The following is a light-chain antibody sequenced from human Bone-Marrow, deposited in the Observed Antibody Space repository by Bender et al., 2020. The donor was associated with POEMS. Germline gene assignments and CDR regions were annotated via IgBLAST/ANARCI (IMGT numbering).Light chain of an antibody. CDR1: RSDVGSYNL. J-gene: IGLJ2*01. Sequence: QSALTQPASVSGSPGQSITISCNGTRSDVGSYNLVSWYQQYPGKAPRLMIHEGTKRPSGVSNRFSASKSGNSASLTISGLQAEDEADYYCSSYTSSSPLFGGGTKLSVL. CDR3: SSYTSSSPL. CDR2: EGT. V-gene: IGLV2-14*02.